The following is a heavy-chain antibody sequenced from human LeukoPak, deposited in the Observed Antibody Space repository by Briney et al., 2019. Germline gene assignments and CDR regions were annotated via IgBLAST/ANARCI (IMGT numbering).Heavy chain of an antibody. CDR1: GFTFSSYG. Sequence: PGGSLRLSCAASGFTFSSYGMHWVRQAPGKGLEWVAFIRYDGSNKYYVDSVKGRFTISRDNSKNTLYLQMNSLRAEDTAVYYCARAPCAGDCYYFDCWGQGTLVTVSS. V-gene: IGHV3-30*02. J-gene: IGHJ4*02. D-gene: IGHD2-21*02. CDR3: ARAPCAGDCYYFDC. CDR2: IRYDGSNK.